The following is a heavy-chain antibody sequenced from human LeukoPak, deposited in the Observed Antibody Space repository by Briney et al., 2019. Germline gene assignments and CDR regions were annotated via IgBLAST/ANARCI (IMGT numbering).Heavy chain of an antibody. CDR2: IIPIFGTA. Sequence: GSSVKVSCKASGGTFSSYAISWVRQAPGQGLEWMGGIIPIFGTANYAQKFQGRVTITADESTSTAYMELSSLRSEDTAVYYCARRYDILTGYSPDAFDIWGQGTKVTVSS. CDR3: ARRYDILTGYSPDAFDI. CDR1: GGTFSSYA. J-gene: IGHJ3*02. V-gene: IGHV1-69*01. D-gene: IGHD3-9*01.